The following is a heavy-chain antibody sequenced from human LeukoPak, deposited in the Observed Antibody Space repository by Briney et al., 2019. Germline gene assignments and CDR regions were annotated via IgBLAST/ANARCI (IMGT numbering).Heavy chain of an antibody. J-gene: IGHJ5*02. D-gene: IGHD3-10*01. Sequence: GASVKVSCKTSDYTFNSYGISWVRQAPGQGLEWMGWISAYNGKTNYAQKVQGRVTMTTDTSTSTAYMELRSLRSDDTAVYYCARSSLWFGDDAAGNNWFDPWGQGTLVTVSS. CDR1: DYTFNSYG. CDR2: ISAYNGKT. CDR3: ARSSLWFGDDAAGNNWFDP. V-gene: IGHV1-18*01.